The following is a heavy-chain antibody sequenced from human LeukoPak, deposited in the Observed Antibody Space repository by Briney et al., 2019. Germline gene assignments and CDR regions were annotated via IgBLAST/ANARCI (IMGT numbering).Heavy chain of an antibody. CDR3: ARLARLTLIRGVTGYHSLDV. Sequence: SETLSLTCTVSGGSINSFYWSWLRQPPGGGLEWLGYIYYSGSTSYNPSLKSRVTMSVDASKNQFSLWLSSVTAADTAVYYCARLARLTLIRGVTGYHSLDVWGRGTKVTVSS. J-gene: IGHJ6*04. V-gene: IGHV4-59*01. CDR1: GGSINSFY. CDR2: IYYSGST. D-gene: IGHD3-10*01.